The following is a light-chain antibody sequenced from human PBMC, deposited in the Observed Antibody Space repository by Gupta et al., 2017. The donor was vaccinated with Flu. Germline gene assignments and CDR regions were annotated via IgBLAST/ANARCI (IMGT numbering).Light chain of an antibody. J-gene: IGLJ2*01. CDR3: RSDAGSGTLI. V-gene: IGLV2-23*01. CDR1: DVGRNQV. CDR2: KGH. Sequence: DVGRNQVVYWYQQHTDQARQLLIFKGHKRPAGIPDRFSGSRSGNTATLTISGLQAEDEADYDCRSDAGSGTLIFGGGTNLTVL.